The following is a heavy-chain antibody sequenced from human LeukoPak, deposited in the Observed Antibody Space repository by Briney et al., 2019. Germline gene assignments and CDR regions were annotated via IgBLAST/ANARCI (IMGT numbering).Heavy chain of an antibody. CDR2: IVVGSGNT. CDR1: GFIFSSSA. CDR3: VADCYGDCID. D-gene: IGHD4-17*01. J-gene: IGHJ4*02. V-gene: IGHV1-58*01. Sequence: SVKVSCKASGFIFSSSAVQWVRQARGQRLEWLGWIVVGSGNTNYAQNFQERVTITRDMSTSTAYMELSSLRSEDTAVYYCVADCYGDCIDWGQGTLVTVSS.